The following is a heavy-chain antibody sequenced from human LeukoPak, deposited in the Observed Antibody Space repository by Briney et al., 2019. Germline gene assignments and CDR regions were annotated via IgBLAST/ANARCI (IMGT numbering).Heavy chain of an antibody. V-gene: IGHV4-39*01. Sequence: SETLSLTCTVSGDSNTNSLYYWGWVRQPPGKGLEWIGTIDYGGSTYYNPSLKSRATISIDTSKNQFSLTLSPVTAADTAVYYCARHESMTGTNTRLFDYWGQGTLVTVSS. D-gene: IGHD1-20*01. J-gene: IGHJ4*02. CDR2: IDYGGST. CDR3: ARHESMTGTNTRLFDY. CDR1: GDSNTNSLYY.